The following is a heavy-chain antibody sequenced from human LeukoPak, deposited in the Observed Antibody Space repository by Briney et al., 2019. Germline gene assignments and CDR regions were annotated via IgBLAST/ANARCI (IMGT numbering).Heavy chain of an antibody. D-gene: IGHD4-17*01. CDR1: GGTFSSYW. V-gene: IGHV3-7*01. CDR3: ARDPTDYGDYFDY. J-gene: IGHJ4*02. Sequence: LGGSLRLSCAASGGTFSSYWMSWVRQAPGKGLEWVANIKQDGSEKYYVDSVKGRFTISRDNAKNSLYLQMNSLRAEDTAVYYCARDPTDYGDYFDYWGQGTLVTVSS. CDR2: IKQDGSEK.